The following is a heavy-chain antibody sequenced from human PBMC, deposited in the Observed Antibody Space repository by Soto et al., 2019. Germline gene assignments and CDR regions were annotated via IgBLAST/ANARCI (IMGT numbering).Heavy chain of an antibody. J-gene: IGHJ4*02. CDR1: GYTFTSYG. CDR2: ISAYNGNT. Sequence: QVQLVQSGAEVKKPGASVKVSCKASGYTFTSYGISWVRQAPGQGLEWMGWISAYNGNTNYAQKLQGRVTMTTDTXXXXXXXXXXXXXXXXXXXXXXXXXXXPVDYWGQGTLVTVSS. V-gene: IGHV1-18*01. CDR3: XXXXXPVDY.